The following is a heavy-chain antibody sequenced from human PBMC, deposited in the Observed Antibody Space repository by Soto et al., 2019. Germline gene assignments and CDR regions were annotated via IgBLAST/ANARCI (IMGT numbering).Heavy chain of an antibody. D-gene: IGHD3-9*01. V-gene: IGHV1-69*12. CDR3: ARGDATKIVVTTYYAMDV. Sequence: QVQLVQSGAEVKKPGSSVKVSCKASGGSLSNYGISWVRQAPGQGLEWTGGIIPVFGTANYAQKFQGRVTITADESTSIVYMDVTSLRSEDTAVYYCARGDATKIVVTTYYAMDVWGQGTTVTVSS. CDR1: GGSLSNYG. CDR2: IIPVFGTA. J-gene: IGHJ6*02.